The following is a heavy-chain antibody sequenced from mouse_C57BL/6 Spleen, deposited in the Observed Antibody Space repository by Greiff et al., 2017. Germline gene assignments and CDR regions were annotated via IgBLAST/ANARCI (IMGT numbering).Heavy chain of an antibody. V-gene: IGHV5-17*01. CDR1: GFTFSDYG. CDR3: ARPGGYDYDWYFDV. CDR2: ISSGSSTI. Sequence: EVKLMESGGGLVKPGGSLKLSCAASGFTFSDYGMHWVRQAPEKGLEWVAYISSGSSTIYYADTVKGRFTISRDNAKYTLFLQMTSLRSEDTAIYYCARPGGYDYDWYFDVWGTGTTVTVSS. J-gene: IGHJ1*03. D-gene: IGHD2-4*01.